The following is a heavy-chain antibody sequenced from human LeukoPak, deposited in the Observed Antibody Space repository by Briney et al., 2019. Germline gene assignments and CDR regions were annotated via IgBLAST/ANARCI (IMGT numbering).Heavy chain of an antibody. J-gene: IGHJ6*03. V-gene: IGHV3-48*03. CDR3: AKEGITVVRGVTGYYYYMDV. CDR1: GFTFSSYE. D-gene: IGHD3-10*01. CDR2: ISSSGSTI. Sequence: PGGSLRLSCAASGFTFSSYEMNWVRQAPGKGLEWVSYISSSGSTIYYADSVKGRFTISRDNAKNSLYLQMNSLRAEDTAVYYCAKEGITVVRGVTGYYYYMDVWGKGTTVTISS.